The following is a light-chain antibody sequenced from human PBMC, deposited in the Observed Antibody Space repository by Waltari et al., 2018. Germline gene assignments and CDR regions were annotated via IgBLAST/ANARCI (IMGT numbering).Light chain of an antibody. CDR1: QSISSW. V-gene: IGKV1-5*03. CDR3: QQYNSYPYT. CDR2: KAS. Sequence: TCRASQSISSWLAWYQQKPGKAPKLLIYKASSLESGVPSRFSGSGSGTEFTLTISSLQPNDFATYYCQQYNSYPYTFGQGTKLEIK. J-gene: IGKJ2*01.